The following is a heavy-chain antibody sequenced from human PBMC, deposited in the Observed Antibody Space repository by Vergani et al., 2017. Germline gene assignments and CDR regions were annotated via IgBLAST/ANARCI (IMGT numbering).Heavy chain of an antibody. J-gene: IGHJ4*02. D-gene: IGHD2-2*01. Sequence: QVQLQESGPGLVKPSQTLSLTCTVSGGSISSYYWSWIRQPPGKGLEWIGYIYYSGSTNYNPSLKSRVTISVDTSKNQFPLKLSSVTAADTAVYYCARSPKVTAYFDYWGQGTLVTVSS. V-gene: IGHV4-59*01. CDR3: ARSPKVTAYFDY. CDR1: GGSISSYY. CDR2: IYYSGST.